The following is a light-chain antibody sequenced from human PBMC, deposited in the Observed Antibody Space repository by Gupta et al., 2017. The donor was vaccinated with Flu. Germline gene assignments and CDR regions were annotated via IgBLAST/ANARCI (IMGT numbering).Light chain of an antibody. J-gene: IGLJ2*01. CDR3: QVWDSSALV. Sequence: SYELTHPPSASASPGQTASIACPGDKLRDKYTYWYQQKAGQSPVLVIYQNSKRPSEIPERFSGSSSGDTATLTMSGTQPVDEAGYYCQVWDSSALVFGGGTKLTVL. V-gene: IGLV3-1*01. CDR2: QNS. CDR1: KLRDKY.